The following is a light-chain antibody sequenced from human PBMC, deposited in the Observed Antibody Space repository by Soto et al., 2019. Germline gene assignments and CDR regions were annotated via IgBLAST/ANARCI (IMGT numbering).Light chain of an antibody. CDR3: QQYNSYSPGT. V-gene: IGKV1-5*01. CDR2: DAS. J-gene: IGKJ1*01. CDR1: QDIGGR. Sequence: EIQMTQSPSSVSASVGERITLTCRASQDIGGRLAWFQQKPGKAPKLLIYDASSWESGVPARFSGSGSGTEFTLTISSLQPDDFATYYCQQYNSYSPGTFGQGTKVDIK.